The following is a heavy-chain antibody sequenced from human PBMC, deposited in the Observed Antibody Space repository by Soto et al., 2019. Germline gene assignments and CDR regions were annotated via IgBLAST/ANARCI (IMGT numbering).Heavy chain of an antibody. Sequence: LRLSCAGSGFALSDYYMNWIRQAPGKGLEWVAYITSSATTIFYADSVKGRFTISRDNAKNSLYLQMSSLTAEDTAVYYCARDPIGYYDSSGHFDYWGQGTLVTVSS. J-gene: IGHJ4*02. CDR2: ITSSATTI. CDR3: ARDPIGYYDSSGHFDY. V-gene: IGHV3-11*01. D-gene: IGHD3-22*01. CDR1: GFALSDYY.